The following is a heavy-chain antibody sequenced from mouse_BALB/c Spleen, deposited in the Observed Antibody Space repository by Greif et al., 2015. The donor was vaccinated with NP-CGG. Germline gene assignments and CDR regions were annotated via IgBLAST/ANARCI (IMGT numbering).Heavy chain of an antibody. CDR1: GYTFTSYW. CDR2: IYPGSGST. CDR3: TRSITDY. J-gene: IGHJ2*01. Sequence: LQQSGSELVRPGASVKLSCKASGYTFTSYWMHWVKQRPGQGLEWIGNIYPGSGSTNYDEKFKSKATLTVDTSSSTAYMQLSSLTSEDSAVYYCTRSITDYWGQGTTLTVSS. V-gene: IGHV1S22*01. D-gene: IGHD2-4*01.